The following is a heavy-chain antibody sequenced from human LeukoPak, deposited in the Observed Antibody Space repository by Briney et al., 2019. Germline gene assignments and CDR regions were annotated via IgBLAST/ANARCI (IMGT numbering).Heavy chain of an antibody. Sequence: SETLSLTCTVSGGSISSYYWSWIRQPPGKGLEWIGYIYHSGSTTYNPSLKSRLTISLDRSKNQFSLKLSSVTAADTAVYYCASANCGGDCYVDYWGQGTLVTVSS. D-gene: IGHD2-21*02. V-gene: IGHV4-59*12. J-gene: IGHJ4*02. CDR3: ASANCGGDCYVDY. CDR2: IYHSGST. CDR1: GGSISSYY.